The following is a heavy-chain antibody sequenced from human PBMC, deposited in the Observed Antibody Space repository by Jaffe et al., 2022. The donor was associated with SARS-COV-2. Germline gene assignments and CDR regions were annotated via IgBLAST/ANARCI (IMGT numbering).Heavy chain of an antibody. V-gene: IGHV1-69*02. Sequence: QVQLVQSGAEVKKPGSSVKVSCKASGDTFSSYTISWVRQAPGQGLEWMGIIIPILGIPNYAQKFRGRVTMTADKSTTTVYMELSSLRSEDTAVYYCARGPRYGSVHWFDPWGQGTLVIVSS. D-gene: IGHD3-10*01. CDR2: IIPILGIP. CDR1: GDTFSSYT. CDR3: ARGPRYGSVHWFDP. J-gene: IGHJ5*02.